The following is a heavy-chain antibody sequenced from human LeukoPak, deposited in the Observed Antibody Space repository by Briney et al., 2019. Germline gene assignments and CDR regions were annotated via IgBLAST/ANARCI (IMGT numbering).Heavy chain of an antibody. V-gene: IGHV3-23*01. D-gene: IGHD5-24*01. J-gene: IGHJ4*02. CDR2: IGVTGAAT. Sequence: PGGSLRLSCAASEFTFSNYAMSWVRQAPGKGLEWVSGIGVTGAATTYADSVKGRFTISRDNAKNTLYLQMNSLRAEDTAVYFCARVDVGRWIHRIDYWGPGTLVSVSS. CDR3: ARVDVGRWIHRIDY. CDR1: EFTFSNYA.